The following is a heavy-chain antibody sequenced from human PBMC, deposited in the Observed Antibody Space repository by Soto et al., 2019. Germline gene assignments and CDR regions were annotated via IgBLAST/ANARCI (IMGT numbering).Heavy chain of an antibody. D-gene: IGHD2-21*01. J-gene: IGHJ4*02. CDR3: AGRGRMILFPFDY. V-gene: IGHV1-69*12. CDR2: IIPIFGTA. Sequence: QVQLVQSGAEVKKPGSSVKVSCKASGGTFSSYAISWVRQAPGQGLEWMGGIIPIFGTANYAQKFQGRVTFTAVDSTSAAYMELCSLCSEDAAVYYCAGRGRMILFPFDYWGQGTLVTVSS. CDR1: GGTFSSYA.